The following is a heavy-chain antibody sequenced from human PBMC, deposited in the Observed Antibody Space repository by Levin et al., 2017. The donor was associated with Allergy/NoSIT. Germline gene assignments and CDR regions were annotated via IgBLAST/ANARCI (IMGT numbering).Heavy chain of an antibody. J-gene: IGHJ6*02. D-gene: IGHD3-22*01. Sequence: GGSLRLSCAASGFTFSSYAMHWVRQAPGKGLEWVAVISYDGSNKYYADSVKGRFTISRDNSKNTLYLQMNSLRAEDTAVYYCAREYYYDSSGRSLMDVWGQGTTVTVSS. CDR2: ISYDGSNK. CDR1: GFTFSSYA. CDR3: AREYYYDSSGRSLMDV. V-gene: IGHV3-30-3*01.